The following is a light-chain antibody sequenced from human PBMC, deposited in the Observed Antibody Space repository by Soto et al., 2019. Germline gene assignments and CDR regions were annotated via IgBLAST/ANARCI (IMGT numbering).Light chain of an antibody. CDR2: EVS. V-gene: IGLV2-14*01. CDR1: SSDVGYYNY. CDR3: SSYTTSSTQV. J-gene: IGLJ3*02. Sequence: QSVLTQPASVSGSPGQSITISCTGTSSDVGYYNYVSWYQHHPGKVPKLMIYEVSNQPSGVSNRFSGSKSGNTASLTISGLQAEDEADYYCSSYTTSSTQVFGGGTKVTVL.